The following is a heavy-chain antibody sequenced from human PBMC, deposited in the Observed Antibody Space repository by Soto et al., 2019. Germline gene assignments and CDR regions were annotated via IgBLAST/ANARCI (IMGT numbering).Heavy chain of an antibody. CDR2: ISYDGSNK. J-gene: IGHJ4*02. D-gene: IGHD2-2*01. CDR1: GLTFSSYG. CDR3: AKDLLRYCSSTSCYGVDY. Sequence: QVQLVESGGGVVQPGGSLRLSCAASGLTFSSYGMQWVRQAPGKGLEWVAVISYDGSNKYYADSVKGRFTISRDNSKNTLYLQMNSLRAEDTAVYYCAKDLLRYCSSTSCYGVDYWGQGTLVTVSS. V-gene: IGHV3-30*18.